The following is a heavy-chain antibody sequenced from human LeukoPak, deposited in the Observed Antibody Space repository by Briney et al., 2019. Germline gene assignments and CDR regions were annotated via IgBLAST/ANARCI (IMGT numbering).Heavy chain of an antibody. V-gene: IGHV3-30*02. CDR3: AKAKITLIVVANPNSGALDI. J-gene: IGHJ3*02. Sequence: GGSLRLSCAASGFTFSNCAMHWVRQAPGKGLEWVAFIRYDGSNKFYADSVKGRFTISRDNSKNTLYLQMNSLRAEDTALYYCAKAKITLIVVANPNSGALDIWGQGTMVTVSS. CDR2: IRYDGSNK. CDR1: GFTFSNCA. D-gene: IGHD3-22*01.